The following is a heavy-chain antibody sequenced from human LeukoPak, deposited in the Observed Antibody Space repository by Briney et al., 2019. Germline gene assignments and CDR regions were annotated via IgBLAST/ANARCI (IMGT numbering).Heavy chain of an antibody. Sequence: SQTLSLTCTVSGGSISSGGYYWSWIRQPPGKGLEWIGYIYHSGSTYYNPSLKSRVTISVDRSKNQFSLKLSSVTAADTAVYYCARLDCVHYDFWSGSVGAFDIWGQGTMVTVSS. D-gene: IGHD3-3*01. CDR3: ARLDCVHYDFWSGSVGAFDI. CDR1: GGSISSGGYY. J-gene: IGHJ3*02. CDR2: IYHSGST. V-gene: IGHV4-30-2*01.